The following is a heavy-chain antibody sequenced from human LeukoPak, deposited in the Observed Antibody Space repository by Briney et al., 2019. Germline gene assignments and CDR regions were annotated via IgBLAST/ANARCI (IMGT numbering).Heavy chain of an antibody. Sequence: SETLSLTCADSGYSISSGYYWGWIRQPPGKRMEWIGSIYHSGSTYYNPSLKSRVTISVDTSKNQFSLKLSSVTAADTAVYYCAREGNLYSSARYYYYMDVWGKGTTVTVSS. D-gene: IGHD6-19*01. V-gene: IGHV4-38-2*02. CDR2: IYHSGST. CDR1: GYSISSGYY. J-gene: IGHJ6*03. CDR3: AREGNLYSSARYYYYMDV.